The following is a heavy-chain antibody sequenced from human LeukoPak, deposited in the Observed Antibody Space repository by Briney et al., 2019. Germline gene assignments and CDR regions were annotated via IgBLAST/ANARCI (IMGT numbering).Heavy chain of an antibody. CDR2: INPNSGGT. D-gene: IGHD3-22*01. Sequence: ASVKVSCKASGYTFTGYYMHWVRQAPGQGLEWMGWINPNSGGTNYAQKFQGRVTMTRDTSISTAYMELSRLRSDDTAVYYCARDLGPLYDSSGDAFDIWGQGTMVTVSS. J-gene: IGHJ3*02. CDR3: ARDLGPLYDSSGDAFDI. CDR1: GYTFTGYY. V-gene: IGHV1-2*02.